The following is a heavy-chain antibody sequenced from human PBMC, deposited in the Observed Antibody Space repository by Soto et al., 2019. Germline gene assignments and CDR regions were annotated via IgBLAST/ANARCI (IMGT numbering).Heavy chain of an antibody. J-gene: IGHJ6*02. V-gene: IGHV1-2*02. CDR1: GYTFTGYY. Sequence: ASVKVSCKASGYTFTGYYVHWVRQAPGHGLEWLGWIHLNSGGTNYAQRFQGRVTMTRDMSVSTVYMEMTGLSSDDTAVYYCASPRGLCYSYFYFFPLDVWGQGTTVTVSS. CDR2: IHLNSGGT. CDR3: ASPRGLCYSYFYFFPLDV. D-gene: IGHD2-21*01.